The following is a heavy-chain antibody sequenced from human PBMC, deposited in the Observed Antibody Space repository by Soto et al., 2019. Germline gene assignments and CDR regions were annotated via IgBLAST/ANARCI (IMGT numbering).Heavy chain of an antibody. CDR2: IRQDGSEK. Sequence: PWGSLRLSCVGSGFTFSSNWMTWVRQAPGKGLEWVGNIRQDGSEKNYVDSVKGRFTISRDNAKNSLYLQMNSLRAEDTAVYYCAREIVVARGASYFDYWGPGTLVTVS. J-gene: IGHJ4*02. CDR3: AREIVVARGASYFDY. CDR1: GFTFSSNW. V-gene: IGHV3-7*04. D-gene: IGHD2-2*01.